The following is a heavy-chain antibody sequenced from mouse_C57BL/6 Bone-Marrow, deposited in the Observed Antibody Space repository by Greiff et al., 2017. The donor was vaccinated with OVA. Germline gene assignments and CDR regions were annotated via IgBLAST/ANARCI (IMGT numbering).Heavy chain of an antibody. CDR1: GFTFSSYG. J-gene: IGHJ2*01. D-gene: IGHD3-3*01. CDR2: ISSGGSYT. Sequence: EVQRVESGGDLVKPGGSLKLSCAASGFTFSSYGMSWVRQTPDKRLEWVATISSGGSYTYYPDSVKGRFTISRDNAKNTLYLQMSSLKSEDTAMYYCARQGQYPYYFDYWGQGTTLTVSS. CDR3: ARQGQYPYYFDY. V-gene: IGHV5-6*01.